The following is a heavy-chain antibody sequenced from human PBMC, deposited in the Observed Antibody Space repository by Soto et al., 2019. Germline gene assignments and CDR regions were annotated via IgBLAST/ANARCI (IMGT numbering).Heavy chain of an antibody. Sequence: SETLFLTCTVSGDSISSYYWSWIRQPPGKGLEWIGYIYNSGRTNYNPSLKSRVTISVDTSKNQFSLKLSSVTAADTAVYYCARRATGTSRGFDPWGQGTLVTVSS. CDR2: IYNSGRT. D-gene: IGHD1-1*01. CDR3: ARRATGTSRGFDP. J-gene: IGHJ5*02. CDR1: GDSISSYY. V-gene: IGHV4-59*01.